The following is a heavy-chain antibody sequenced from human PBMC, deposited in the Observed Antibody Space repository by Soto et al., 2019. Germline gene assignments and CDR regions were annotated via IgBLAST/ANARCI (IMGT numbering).Heavy chain of an antibody. V-gene: IGHV4-31*03. J-gene: IGHJ5*02. CDR2: IYYSGST. Sequence: QVQLQESGPGLVKPSQTLSLTCTVSGCSISSGGYYWSWIRQHPGKGLEWIGYIYYSGSTCYNPSLKSRVTISVDTSKNEFCLKLSSVTAADTAVYYCARAIQQPVEFDPCGQGTLVTVSS. D-gene: IGHD6-13*01. CDR1: GCSISSGGYY. CDR3: ARAIQQPVEFDP.